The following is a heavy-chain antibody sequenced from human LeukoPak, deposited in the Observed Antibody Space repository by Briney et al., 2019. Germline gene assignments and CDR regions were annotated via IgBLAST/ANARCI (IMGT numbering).Heavy chain of an antibody. V-gene: IGHV1-2*02. Sequence: VSVKVSCKASGYTFTAWYIHWVRQAPGQGLEWMGWIDPNSGGTGYAQKFQGRVTLTRDTSIRTAYMDLSSLRSDDTAVYYCARGIYSGIYGRLDPWGQGTLVTVSS. D-gene: IGHD3-10*01. CDR3: ARGIYSGIYGRLDP. CDR2: IDPNSGGT. J-gene: IGHJ5*02. CDR1: GYTFTAWY.